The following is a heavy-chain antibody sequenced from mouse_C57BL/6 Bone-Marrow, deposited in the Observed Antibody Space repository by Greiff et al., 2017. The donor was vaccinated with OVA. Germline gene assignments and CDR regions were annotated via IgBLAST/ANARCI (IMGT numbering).Heavy chain of an antibody. D-gene: IGHD2-2*01. V-gene: IGHV1-72*01. J-gene: IGHJ2*01. CDR2: IDPNSGGT. Sequence: QVQLQQSVAELVRPGASVKLSCTASGFNIKNTYMHWVKQRPEQGLEWIGRIDPNSGGTKYNEKFKSKATLTVDKPSSTAYMQLSSLTSEDSAVYYCARRCGYDVYYFDYWGQGTTLTVSS. CDR1: GFNIKNTY. CDR3: ARRCGYDVYYFDY.